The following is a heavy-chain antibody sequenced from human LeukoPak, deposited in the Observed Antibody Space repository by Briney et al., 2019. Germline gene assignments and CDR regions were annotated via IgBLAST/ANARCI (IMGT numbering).Heavy chain of an antibody. J-gene: IGHJ3*02. Sequence: ASVKVSCKASGGTFSSYAISWVRQAPGQGLEWMGWISAYNGNTNYAQKLQGRVTMTTDTSTSTAYMELRSLRSDDTAVYYCARENYYDSSGYESSDAFDIWGQGTMVTVSS. CDR2: ISAYNGNT. CDR1: GGTFSSYA. V-gene: IGHV1-18*01. D-gene: IGHD3-22*01. CDR3: ARENYYDSSGYESSDAFDI.